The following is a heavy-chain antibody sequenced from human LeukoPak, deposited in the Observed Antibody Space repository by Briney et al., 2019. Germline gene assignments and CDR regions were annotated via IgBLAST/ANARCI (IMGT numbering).Heavy chain of an antibody. D-gene: IGHD6-13*01. J-gene: IGHJ6*03. CDR2: INPNSGGT. CDR3: AREGYSSSWLPYYYYYYMDV. V-gene: IGHV1-2*02. CDR1: GYTFTGYY. Sequence: EASVKVSCKASGYTFTGYYMHWVRQAPGQGLEWMGWINPNSGGTNYAQKFQGRVTMTRDTSISTAYMELSSLRSEDTAVYYCAREGYSSSWLPYYYYYYMDVWGKGTTVTVSS.